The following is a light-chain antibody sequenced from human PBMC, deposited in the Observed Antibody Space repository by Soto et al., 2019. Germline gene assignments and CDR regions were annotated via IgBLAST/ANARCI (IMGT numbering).Light chain of an antibody. J-gene: IGKJ1*01. CDR2: WAS. CDR3: QHYYDYVWT. CDR1: QSVLYSSNNKNY. Sequence: DIVMTQSPDSLAVSLGGRATINCKSSQSVLYSSNNKNYLAWYQQKPGQPPKLLVSWASTRESGVPDRFSGSGSGTDFTLTISSLQVEDVAVYYCQHYYDYVWTFGQGTKVEIK. V-gene: IGKV4-1*01.